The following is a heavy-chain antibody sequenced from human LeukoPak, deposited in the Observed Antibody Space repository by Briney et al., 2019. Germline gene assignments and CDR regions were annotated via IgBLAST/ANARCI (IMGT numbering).Heavy chain of an antibody. J-gene: IGHJ4*02. CDR2: IYASGST. Sequence: SETLSLTCTVSGGSISSYYWSWIRQPAGKGLEWIGRIYASGSTNYNPSLKSRVTMSVDTSNNQFSLNLASVTAADTAVYYCARVGVFGYCTRDSCHSPLDYWGQGTLVTVSS. D-gene: IGHD2-15*01. CDR3: ARVGVFGYCTRDSCHSPLDY. V-gene: IGHV4-4*07. CDR1: GGSISSYY.